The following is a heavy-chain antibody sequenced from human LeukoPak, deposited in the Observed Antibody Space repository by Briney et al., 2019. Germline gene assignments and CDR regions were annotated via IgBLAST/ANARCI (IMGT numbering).Heavy chain of an antibody. V-gene: IGHV4-34*01. D-gene: IGHD3-22*01. CDR1: GGSFSGYY. J-gene: IGHJ4*02. Sequence: TSSETLSLTCAVYGGSFSGYYWSWIRQPPGKGLEWIGEINHSGSTNYNPSLKSRVTISVDTSKNQFSLKLSSVTAADTAVYYCARESSGYDFDYWGQGTLVTVSS. CDR3: ARESSGYDFDY. CDR2: INHSGST.